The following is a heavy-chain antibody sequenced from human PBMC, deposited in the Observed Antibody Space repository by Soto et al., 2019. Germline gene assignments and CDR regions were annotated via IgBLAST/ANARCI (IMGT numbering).Heavy chain of an antibody. CDR2: ISSNGGST. Sequence: GGSLRLSCAASGFTFSSYAMHWVRQAPGKGLEYVSAISSNGGSTYYADSVKGRFTISRDNSKNTLYLQMGSLRAEDMAVYYCARNSGGKGAYFDYWGQGTLVTVSS. D-gene: IGHD2-21*01. CDR1: GFTFSSYA. CDR3: ARNSGGKGAYFDY. J-gene: IGHJ4*02. V-gene: IGHV3-64*02.